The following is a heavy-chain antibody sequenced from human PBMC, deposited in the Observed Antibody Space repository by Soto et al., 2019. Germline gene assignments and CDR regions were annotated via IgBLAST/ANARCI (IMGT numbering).Heavy chain of an antibody. CDR1: GGSISSGGYY. Sequence: SETLSLTCTVSGGSISSGGYYWSWIRQHPGKGLEWIGYIYYSGSTYYNPSLKSRVTISVDTSKNQFSLKLSSVTAADTAVYYCARVNKLAPERHFDYWGQGTLVTVSS. D-gene: IGHD1-1*01. J-gene: IGHJ4*02. CDR2: IYYSGST. V-gene: IGHV4-31*03. CDR3: ARVNKLAPERHFDY.